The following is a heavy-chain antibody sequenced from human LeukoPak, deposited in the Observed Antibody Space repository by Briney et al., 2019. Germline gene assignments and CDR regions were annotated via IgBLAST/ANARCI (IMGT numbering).Heavy chain of an antibody. CDR2: IEQDGSEK. CDR3: AKGHTSLAP. J-gene: IGHJ4*02. CDR1: GFSFTTSC. Sequence: GGSLRLSCAASGFSFTTSCMSWVRHAPGKGLECVASIEQDGSEKYYVDSVKGRFNISRDNAKNTLFLQMNSLRAEDTAVYYCAKGHTSLAPGGQGALVTVSS. D-gene: IGHD5-18*01. V-gene: IGHV3-7*01.